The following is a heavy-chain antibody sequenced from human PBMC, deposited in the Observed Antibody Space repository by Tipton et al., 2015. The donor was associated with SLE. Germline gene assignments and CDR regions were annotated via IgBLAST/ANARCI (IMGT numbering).Heavy chain of an antibody. V-gene: IGHV3-30*02. CDR1: GFTFSSYG. CDR3: AYSVDTAMATGDY. Sequence: GSLRLSCAASGFTFSSYGMHWVRQAPGKGLEWVAFIRYDGSNKYYADSVKGRFTISRDNSKNTLYLQMNSLRAEDTAVYYCAYSVDTAMATGDYWGQGTLVTVSS. J-gene: IGHJ4*02. CDR2: IRYDGSNK. D-gene: IGHD5-18*01.